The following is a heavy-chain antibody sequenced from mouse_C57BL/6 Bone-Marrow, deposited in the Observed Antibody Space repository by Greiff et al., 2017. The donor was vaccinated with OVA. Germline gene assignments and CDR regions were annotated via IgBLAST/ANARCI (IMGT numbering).Heavy chain of an antibody. CDR1: GFTFSSYT. V-gene: IGHV5-9*01. Sequence: EVQLVESGGGLVKPGGSLKLSCAASGFTFSSYTMSWVRQTPEKRLEWVATISGGGGNTYYPDSVKGRFTISRDNAKNTLYLQMSSLRSEDTALYYCASVLYDGYYVGAMDYWGQGTSVTVSS. CDR3: ASVLYDGYYVGAMDY. J-gene: IGHJ4*01. D-gene: IGHD2-3*01. CDR2: ISGGGGNT.